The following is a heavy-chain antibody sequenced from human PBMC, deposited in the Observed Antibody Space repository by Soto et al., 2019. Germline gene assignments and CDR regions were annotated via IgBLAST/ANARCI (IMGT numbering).Heavy chain of an antibody. D-gene: IGHD4-17*01. CDR1: GYTFTSYD. CDR2: MNPNRGNP. CDR3: ARTLYGDNVDY. Sequence: QVPLVQSGAEVKKPGASVKVSCKASGYTFTSYDINWVRQATGQGLEWMGWMNPNRGNPGYAQKFQGRGTMTSNTSISTAYMELRILRSEDTDVYYCARTLYGDNVDYWGHGALVTVAS. J-gene: IGHJ4*01. V-gene: IGHV1-8*01.